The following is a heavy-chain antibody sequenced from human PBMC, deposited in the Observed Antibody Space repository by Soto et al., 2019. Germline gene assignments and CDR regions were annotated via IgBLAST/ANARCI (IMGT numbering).Heavy chain of an antibody. CDR3: ARPGALYYDNYGAFDI. V-gene: IGHV4-39*01. CDR1: GGSISSSSYY. D-gene: IGHD3-9*01. J-gene: IGHJ3*02. CDR2: IYYSGST. Sequence: QLQLQESGPGLVKPSETLSLTCTVSGGSISSSSYYWGWIRQPPGKGLEWIGSIYYSGSTYYNPSLKNIVTISVNTSKNQITMKLSSVNAADTAVYYCARPGALYYDNYGAFDIWGQGTMVTVSS.